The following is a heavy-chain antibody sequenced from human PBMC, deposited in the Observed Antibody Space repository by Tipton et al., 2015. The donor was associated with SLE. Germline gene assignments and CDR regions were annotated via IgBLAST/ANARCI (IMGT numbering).Heavy chain of an antibody. CDR3: ARSMDQNWFDP. CDR1: GGSISSSSYY. CDR2: IYYGGGT. V-gene: IGHV4-39*07. Sequence: LRLSCTVSGGSISSSSYYWGWIRQPPGKGLEWIGSIYYGGGTYYNPSLESRVTISLDTSKNQFSLKLNSVTAADTAVYYCARSMDQNWFDPWGQGTLVTVSS. D-gene: IGHD2-2*03. J-gene: IGHJ5*02.